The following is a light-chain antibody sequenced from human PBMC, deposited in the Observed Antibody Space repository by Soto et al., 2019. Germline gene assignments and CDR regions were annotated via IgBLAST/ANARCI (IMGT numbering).Light chain of an antibody. V-gene: IGKV3-15*01. CDR3: QQYNNWPWT. CDR1: QSVSSK. CDR2: DAS. J-gene: IGKJ1*01. Sequence: IVMTQSPAPLSVSPGESATLSCRASQSVSSKLAWYQRKPGQAPRLLIYDASTRATGIPARFSGSGSGAELTLTISSLQSEDFAIYYCQQYNNWPWTFGQGTKVDI.